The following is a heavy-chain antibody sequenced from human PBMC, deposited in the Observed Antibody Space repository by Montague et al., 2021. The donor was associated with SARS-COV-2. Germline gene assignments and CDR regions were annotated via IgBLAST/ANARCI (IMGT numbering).Heavy chain of an antibody. J-gene: IGHJ4*02. V-gene: IGHV6-1*01. CDR3: ARELRRIIMIVDIRGFVY. CDR1: GDSVSSNSAA. Sequence: CAISGDSVSSNSAAWNWIRQSPSRGLEWLGRTYYRSKWYNDYAXXXKXXXTINPDTSKNQFSLQLNSVTAEDTAVYYCARELRRIIMIVDIRGFVYWGQGTLVTVSS. D-gene: IGHD3-22*01. CDR2: TYYRSKWYN.